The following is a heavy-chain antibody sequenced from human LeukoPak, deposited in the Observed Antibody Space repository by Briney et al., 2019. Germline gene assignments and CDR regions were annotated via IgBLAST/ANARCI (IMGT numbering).Heavy chain of an antibody. CDR3: ARDPRILGYCSGGSCSPPTGMDV. D-gene: IGHD2-15*01. CDR2: ISSSSSYI. J-gene: IGHJ6*02. V-gene: IGHV3-21*01. Sequence: KPSETLSLTCTVSGGSISSSSYYWGWIRQPPGKGLEWVSSISSSSSYIYYADSVKGRFTISRDNAKNSLYLQMNSLRAEDTAVYYCARDPRILGYCSGGSCSPPTGMDVWGQGTTVTVSS. CDR1: GGSISSSS.